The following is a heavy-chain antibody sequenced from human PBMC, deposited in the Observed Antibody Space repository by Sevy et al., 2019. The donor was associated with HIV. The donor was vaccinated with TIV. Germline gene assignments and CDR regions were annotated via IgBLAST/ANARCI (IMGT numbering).Heavy chain of an antibody. V-gene: IGHV4-59*13. CDR2: IHYSGST. CDR3: ARSGFLEWPGSFQGPRNWHDP. D-gene: IGHD3-3*01. J-gene: IGHJ5*02. Sequence: SETLSLTCTVSGGSIRNYYWSWIRQPPGKGLEWIGYIHYSGSTDYNPSLKSRVTISVDTSKNQFSLKVDSVTAADTAVYYCARSGFLEWPGSFQGPRNWHDPWGQGTLVTVSS. CDR1: GGSIRNYY.